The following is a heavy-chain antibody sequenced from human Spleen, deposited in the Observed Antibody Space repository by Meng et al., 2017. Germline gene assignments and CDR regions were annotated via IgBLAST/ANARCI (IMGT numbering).Heavy chain of an antibody. J-gene: IGHJ4*02. D-gene: IGHD3-22*01. CDR1: GLSFTDAW. CDR3: AKGINYYDSGGYCDY. CDR2: ISGSGGST. V-gene: IGHV3-23*01. Sequence: GESLKISCVASGLSFTDAWMSWVRQAPGKGLEWVSAISGSGGSTYYADSVTGRFTLSRDNSKNTLYLQMDSLRAEDTAVYYCAKGINYYDSGGYCDYWGQGALVTVSS.